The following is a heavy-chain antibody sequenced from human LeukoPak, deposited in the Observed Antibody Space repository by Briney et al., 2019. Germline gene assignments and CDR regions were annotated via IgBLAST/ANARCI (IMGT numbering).Heavy chain of an antibody. V-gene: IGHV3-23*01. CDR2: ISNSGGST. D-gene: IGHD4-17*01. J-gene: IGHJ4*02. CDR3: AKDLATVVTQFDY. Sequence: GGSLRLSCAVSGSPFSSYAMTWVRQVPGKGLEWVSGISNSGGSTYYADSMRGRFTISRDNSKNTLYLQMNSLRAEDTAVYYCAKDLATVVTQFDYWGQGTLVTVSS. CDR1: GSPFSSYA.